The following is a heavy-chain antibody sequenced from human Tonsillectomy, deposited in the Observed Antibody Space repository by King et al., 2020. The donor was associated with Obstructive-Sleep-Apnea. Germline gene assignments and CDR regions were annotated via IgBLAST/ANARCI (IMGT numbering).Heavy chain of an antibody. D-gene: IGHD3-3*01. V-gene: IGHV4-34*01. Sequence: VQLQQWGAGLLKPSETLSLTCAVYGGSFSGYYWSWIRQPPGKGLEWIGEINHSGSTNYNPSLKSRVTISVDTSNNQFSLKLSSVTAADTAVYYCARDGSWTYGFWSGYYNWFDPWGQGTLVTVSS. CDR3: ARDGSWTYGFWSGYYNWFDP. CDR1: GGSFSGYY. J-gene: IGHJ5*02. CDR2: INHSGST.